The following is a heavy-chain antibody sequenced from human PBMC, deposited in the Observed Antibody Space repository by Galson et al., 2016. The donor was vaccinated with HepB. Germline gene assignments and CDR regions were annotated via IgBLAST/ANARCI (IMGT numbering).Heavy chain of an antibody. CDR1: GFTFDDFV. CDR3: AKASGSDYFYEY. J-gene: IGHJ4*02. Sequence: SLRLSCAASGFTFDDFVLHWVRQAPGRGLEWVSLISWDCSSTFYADSVKGRFTISRDNSKNSLYLQMNSLRTEDTAFYYCAKASGSDYFYEYWGRGSLVTVSS. CDR2: ISWDCSST. D-gene: IGHD1-26*01. V-gene: IGHV3-43D*03.